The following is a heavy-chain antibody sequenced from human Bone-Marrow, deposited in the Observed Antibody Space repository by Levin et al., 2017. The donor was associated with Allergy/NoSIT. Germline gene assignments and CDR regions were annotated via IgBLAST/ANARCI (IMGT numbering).Heavy chain of an antibody. D-gene: IGHD2-15*01. CDR2: IPSGAST. J-gene: IGHJ6*02. CDR1: GFTFSSYA. CDR3: AKDRLPYGMDV. V-gene: IGHV3-23*01. Sequence: GGSLRLSCAASGFTFSSYAMSWVRQAPGKGLEWVSAIPSGASTFYAASVKGRFTISRDNSKNTLYLEMNSLRAEDTAVYYCAKDRLPYGMDVWGQGTTVTVSS.